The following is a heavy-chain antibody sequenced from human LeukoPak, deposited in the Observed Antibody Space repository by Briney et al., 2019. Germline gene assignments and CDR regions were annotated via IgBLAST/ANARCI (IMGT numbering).Heavy chain of an antibody. CDR2: ISYDGSNK. Sequence: GGSLRLSCAASGFTFSSYAMHWVRQAPGKGLEWVAVISYDGSNKYYADSVKGRFTISRDNSKNTLYLQMNSLRAEDTAVYYCARAPPLRFHFDYWGQGTLVTVSS. D-gene: IGHD3-3*01. V-gene: IGHV3-30-3*01. J-gene: IGHJ4*02. CDR3: ARAPPLRFHFDY. CDR1: GFTFSSYA.